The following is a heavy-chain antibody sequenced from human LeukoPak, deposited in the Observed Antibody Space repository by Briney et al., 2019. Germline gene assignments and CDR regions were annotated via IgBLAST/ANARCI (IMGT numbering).Heavy chain of an antibody. V-gene: IGHV1-69*13. CDR3: ARVVPSGSYDAYFDY. J-gene: IGHJ4*02. CDR1: GYTFTSYD. D-gene: IGHD1-26*01. CDR2: IIPIFGTA. Sequence: SVKVSCKASGYTFTSYDINWVRQATGQGLEWMGGIIPIFGTANYAQKFQGRVTITADESTSTAYMELSSLRSEDTAVYYCARVVPSGSYDAYFDYWGQGTLVTVSS.